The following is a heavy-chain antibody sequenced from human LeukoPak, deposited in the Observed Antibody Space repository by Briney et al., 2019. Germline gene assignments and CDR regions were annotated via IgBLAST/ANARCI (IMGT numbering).Heavy chain of an antibody. CDR3: AKRADSSAHSFDY. V-gene: IGHV1-8*01. Sequence: PMASVKVSCKASGYTFTSYDINWVRQATGQGLEWMGWMNPNSGNTGYAQKFQGRVTMTRNTSISTAYMELSSLRSEDTAVYYCAKRADSSAHSFDYWGQGTLVTVSS. J-gene: IGHJ4*02. CDR1: GYTFTSYD. CDR2: MNPNSGNT. D-gene: IGHD3-22*01.